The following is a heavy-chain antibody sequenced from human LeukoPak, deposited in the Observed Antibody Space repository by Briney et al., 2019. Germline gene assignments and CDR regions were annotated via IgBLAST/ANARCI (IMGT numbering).Heavy chain of an antibody. Sequence: GGSLRLSCAASGFTFSTYAMGWVRQAPGKGLEWVSAISGSAGRTYYADSVKGRFTISRDNSKNTLYLQMNSLRAEDTAVYYCAKANWDDEYIFTNWGQGTLVTVSS. CDR3: AKANWDDEYIFTN. CDR1: GFTFSTYA. CDR2: ISGSAGRT. V-gene: IGHV3-23*01. D-gene: IGHD1-1*01. J-gene: IGHJ4*02.